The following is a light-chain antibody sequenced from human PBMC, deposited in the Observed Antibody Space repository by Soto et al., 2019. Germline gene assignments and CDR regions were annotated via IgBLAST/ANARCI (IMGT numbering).Light chain of an antibody. CDR1: SSDVGGYNY. CDR2: EVS. Sequence: QSARTQPASVSGSPGQSITISGTGTSSDVGGYNYVSLYQQHPGKAPKLMIYEVSNRPSGVSIRFSGSKSGNTASLTISGLQAEDEADYYCSSYTSSTSLDVFGTGTKVTVL. CDR3: SSYTSSTSLDV. J-gene: IGLJ1*01. V-gene: IGLV2-14*01.